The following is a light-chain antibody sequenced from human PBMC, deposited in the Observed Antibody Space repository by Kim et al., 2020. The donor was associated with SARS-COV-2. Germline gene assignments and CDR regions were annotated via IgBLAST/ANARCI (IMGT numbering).Light chain of an antibody. CDR1: SGNSSYA. CDR2: LNSDGSH. J-gene: IGLJ2*01. V-gene: IGLV4-69*01. CDR3: QTWGTGIVV. Sequence: AAVKLTCTRSSGNSSYAIAWHQQQPEKGPRYLMKLNSDGSHSKGNGIPDRFSGSSSGAERYLTISSLQSEDEADYYCQTWGTGIVVFGGGTQLTVL.